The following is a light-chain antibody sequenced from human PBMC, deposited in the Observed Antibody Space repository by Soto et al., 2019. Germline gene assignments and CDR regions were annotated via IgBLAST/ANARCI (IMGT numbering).Light chain of an antibody. CDR3: QQRHMWPIT. Sequence: EIVLTHSPATLSLSPGERATLSCRASQSVSSYLAWYQQKPGQAPRLLIYDAYNRATGIPPRFSGSGSGTDFTLTISSLEPEDSAVYYCQQRHMWPITFGQGTRLEIK. J-gene: IGKJ5*01. CDR1: QSVSSY. CDR2: DAY. V-gene: IGKV3-11*01.